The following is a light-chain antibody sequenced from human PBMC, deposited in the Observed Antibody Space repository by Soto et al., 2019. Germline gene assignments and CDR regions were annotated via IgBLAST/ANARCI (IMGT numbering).Light chain of an antibody. CDR3: KQYGSSQWT. CDR2: SAY. CDR1: QGISSY. J-gene: IGKJ1*01. V-gene: IGKV1-27*01. Sequence: DIQLTHSPSSLSASVVDRVTSTFLVSQGISSYLNWYRQKPGKVTKLLIYSAYNLQSGVKSRFTGSGSGTDFTITIRRMEHEDFAVYYCKQYGSSQWTCGQGHKGAIK.